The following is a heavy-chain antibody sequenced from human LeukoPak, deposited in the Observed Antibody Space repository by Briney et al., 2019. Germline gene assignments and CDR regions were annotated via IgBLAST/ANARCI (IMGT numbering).Heavy chain of an antibody. Sequence: SETLSRKSSVYSGSICGNYWSWIRQPPGNGLVWIGEINHSGSTYYHPSLKSRVSISVDTSRNQFSLKLSSVTAADTAVYYCARSGTLLAVVATGFDYWGQGTLVTVSS. D-gene: IGHD2-15*01. J-gene: IGHJ4*02. CDR2: INHSGST. CDR3: ARSGTLLAVVATGFDY. V-gene: IGHV4-34*01. CDR1: SGSICGNY.